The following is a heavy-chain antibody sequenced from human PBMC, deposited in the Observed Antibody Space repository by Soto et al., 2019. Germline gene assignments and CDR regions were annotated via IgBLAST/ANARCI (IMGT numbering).Heavy chain of an antibody. V-gene: IGHV1-18*01. J-gene: IGHJ4*01. Sequence: QVHLVQSGAEVKKPGASVKVSCKASGYTFTSYGITWVRQAPGQGLEWMAWISAHNGNTDYAQKIQGRVIVTRDTSTSTAYMELRSLISDDTAVYYCARGRYGDYWGHGALVTVSS. D-gene: IGHD1-1*01. CDR3: ARGRYGDY. CDR1: GYTFTSYG. CDR2: ISAHNGNT.